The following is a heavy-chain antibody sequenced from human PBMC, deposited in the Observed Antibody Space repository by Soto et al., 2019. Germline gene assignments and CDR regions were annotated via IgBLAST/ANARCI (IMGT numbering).Heavy chain of an antibody. D-gene: IGHD3-22*01. J-gene: IGHJ4*02. CDR1: GVSISSGNW. V-gene: IGHV4-4*02. Sequence: SETLSLTCAVSGVSISSGNWWTWVRQSPQRGLEYIGEIFHDGTANYYPSFERRVAISVNTSKNQFSLKLTSVTAADTAIYFCARLVYDTRLNYLYFDFWGQGTLVTVSS. CDR3: ARLVYDTRLNYLYFDF. CDR2: IFHDGTA.